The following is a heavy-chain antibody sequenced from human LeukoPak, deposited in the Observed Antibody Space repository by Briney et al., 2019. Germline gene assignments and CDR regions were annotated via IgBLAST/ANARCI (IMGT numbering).Heavy chain of an antibody. D-gene: IGHD3-10*01. CDR2: IYSSGST. CDR1: GGSIRGYF. V-gene: IGHV4-59*08. J-gene: IGHJ4*02. Sequence: PSETLSLTCTVSGGSIRGYFWGWIRQPPGKGPEWIGHIYSSGSTTYTPSLQGRVTISLDTSKNQFSLKLSSVTAADTAVYYCARHYDSGSYPLDFWGQGTLVTVSS. CDR3: ARHYDSGSYPLDF.